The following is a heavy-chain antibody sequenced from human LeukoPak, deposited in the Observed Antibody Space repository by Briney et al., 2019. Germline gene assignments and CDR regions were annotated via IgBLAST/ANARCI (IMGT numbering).Heavy chain of an antibody. CDR3: ARDSLGIVVVPAAIPYYYDGMDV. D-gene: IGHD2-2*03. CDR2: ISSSSSYI. CDR1: GFAFSSYS. J-gene: IGHJ6*02. V-gene: IGHV3-21*01. Sequence: GGSLRLSCAASGFAFSSYSMNWVRQAPGKGLEWVSSISSSSSYIYYADSVKGRFTISRDNAKNSLYLQMNSLRAEDTAVYYCARDSLGIVVVPAAIPYYYDGMDVWGQGTTVTVSS.